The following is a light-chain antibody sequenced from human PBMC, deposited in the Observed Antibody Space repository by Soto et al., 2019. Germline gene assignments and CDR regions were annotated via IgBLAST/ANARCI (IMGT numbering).Light chain of an antibody. Sequence: ALTQPRSVSGSPGQSVTISCTGTSSDVGGYNYVSWYQQHPGKAPKLMIYDVSKRPSGVPDRFSGSKSGNTASLTISGLQAEDEADYYCCSYAGSSWVFGGGTKLTVL. J-gene: IGLJ3*02. V-gene: IGLV2-11*01. CDR3: CSYAGSSWV. CDR1: SSDVGGYNY. CDR2: DVS.